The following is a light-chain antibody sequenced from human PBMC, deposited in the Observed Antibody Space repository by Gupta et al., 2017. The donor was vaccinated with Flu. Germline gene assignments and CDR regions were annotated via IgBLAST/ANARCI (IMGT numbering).Light chain of an antibody. J-gene: IGKJ2*01. V-gene: IGKV1-33*01. Sequence: PSSLSASVGDRVTITCQASQDISNYLNWYQQKPGKVPKLLIYDASNLETGVPSRFSGSGSGTDFTFTISSLQPEDIATYYCQQYDNLPYTFGQGTKLEIK. CDR2: DAS. CDR1: QDISNY. CDR3: QQYDNLPYT.